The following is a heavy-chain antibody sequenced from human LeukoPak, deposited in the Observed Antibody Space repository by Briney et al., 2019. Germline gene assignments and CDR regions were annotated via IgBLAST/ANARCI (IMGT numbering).Heavy chain of an antibody. CDR3: AELGITMIGGV. D-gene: IGHD3-10*02. CDR2: ISSSGSTI. Sequence: SGASLRLSCAASGFTLSSYEMNWVRQAPGRGLEWVSYISSSGSTIYYADSVKGRFTISRDNAKNSLYLQMNSLRAEDTAVYYCAELGITMIGGVWGKGTTVTISS. J-gene: IGHJ6*04. CDR1: GFTLSSYE. V-gene: IGHV3-48*03.